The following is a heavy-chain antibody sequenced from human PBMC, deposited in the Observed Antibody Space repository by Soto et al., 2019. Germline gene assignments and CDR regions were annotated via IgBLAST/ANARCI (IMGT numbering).Heavy chain of an antibody. CDR1: GYTFTSYY. D-gene: IGHD6-19*01. CDR3: ARAHPPFSSGWSTTDY. J-gene: IGHJ4*02. V-gene: IGHV1-46*01. CDR2: INPSGGST. Sequence: ASVKVACKASGYTFTSYYMHWVRQDPGQGLEWMGIINPSGGSTSYAQKFQGRVTMTRDTSTSTVYMELSSLRSEDTAVYYCARAHPPFSSGWSTTDYWGQGTLVTVSS.